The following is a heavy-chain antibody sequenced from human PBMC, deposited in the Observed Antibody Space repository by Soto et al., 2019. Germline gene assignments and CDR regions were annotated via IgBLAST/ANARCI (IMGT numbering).Heavy chain of an antibody. CDR3: ARRYGYSFDY. D-gene: IGHD1-1*01. Sequence: SETLSLTCAVSCGSISSGGYSWNWIRQPPGKGLVWIGYIYHSGSTLYNPSLKSRVTISVDKSKNQFSLKLTSVTAADTAVYYCARRYGYSFDYWGQGTLVTVSS. V-gene: IGHV4-30-2*01. CDR1: CGSISSGGYS. CDR2: IYHSGST. J-gene: IGHJ4*02.